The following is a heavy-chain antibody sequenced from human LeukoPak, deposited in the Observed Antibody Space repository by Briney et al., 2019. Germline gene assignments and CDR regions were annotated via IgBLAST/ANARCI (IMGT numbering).Heavy chain of an antibody. V-gene: IGHV3-53*01. CDR2: IYSGVNT. CDR3: ARGLARRMLLAY. CDR1: GFTVSSNY. D-gene: IGHD2-8*01. J-gene: IGHJ4*02. Sequence: PGGSLRLSCAASGFTVSSNYMSWVRQAPGKGLEWVSVIYSGVNTYYADSVKGRFTISRDNSKNTLYLQMNSLRAEDTAVYYCARGLARRMLLAYWGQGTLVTVSS.